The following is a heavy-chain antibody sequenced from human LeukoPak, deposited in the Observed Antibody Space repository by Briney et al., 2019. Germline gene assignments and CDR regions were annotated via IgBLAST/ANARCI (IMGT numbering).Heavy chain of an antibody. J-gene: IGHJ4*02. D-gene: IGHD3-22*01. V-gene: IGHV3-66*01. Sequence: GGSLRLSCAASGFTFSSYEMSWVRQAPGRGLEWVSVIYSGGSTYYADSVKGRFAISRDNSKNTLYLQMNSLRAEDTAVYYCARESHYYDSSGYSLRDYWGQGTLVTVSS. CDR1: GFTFSSYE. CDR2: IYSGGST. CDR3: ARESHYYDSSGYSLRDY.